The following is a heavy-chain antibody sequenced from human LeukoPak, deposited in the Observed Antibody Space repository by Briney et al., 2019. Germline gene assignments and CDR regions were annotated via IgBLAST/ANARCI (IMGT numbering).Heavy chain of an antibody. CDR3: ASRAGGYSHPYDY. Sequence: PGGSLRLSCAASGFTFSSFAMSWVRQAPGKGLEWVSAISGSGGSTHYADSVKGRFTISRDNSKNTLYLQMNSLRAEDAAVYYCASRAGGYSHPYDYWGQGILVTVSS. D-gene: IGHD4-23*01. J-gene: IGHJ4*02. CDR1: GFTFSSFA. V-gene: IGHV3-23*01. CDR2: ISGSGGST.